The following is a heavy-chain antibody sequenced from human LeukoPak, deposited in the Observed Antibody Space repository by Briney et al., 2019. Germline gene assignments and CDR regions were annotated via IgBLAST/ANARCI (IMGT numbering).Heavy chain of an antibody. CDR1: GGSISSYY. V-gene: IGHV4-59*08. J-gene: IGHJ4*02. Sequence: PSETLSLTCTVSGGSISSYYWSWIRQPPGKGLEWIGYIYYSGSTNYNPSLKSRVTISVDTSKNQFSLKLTSVTAADTAVYYCARHLFDTGVSYRRYFDYWGQGTLVTVSS. CDR3: ARHLFDTGVSYRRYFDY. D-gene: IGHD2-8*02. CDR2: IYYSGST.